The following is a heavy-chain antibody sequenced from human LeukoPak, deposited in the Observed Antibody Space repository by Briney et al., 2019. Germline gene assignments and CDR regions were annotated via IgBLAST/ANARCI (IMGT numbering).Heavy chain of an antibody. CDR3: ARGNYDSSGYYDY. Sequence: SVKVSCKASGGTFSSYAISWVRQAPGQGLEWMGRIIPIFGTANYAQKFQGRVTITTDESTSTAYMELSSLRSEDTAVYYCARGNYDSSGYYDYWGQGTLVTVSS. CDR2: IIPIFGTA. J-gene: IGHJ4*02. CDR1: GGTFSSYA. V-gene: IGHV1-69*05. D-gene: IGHD3-22*01.